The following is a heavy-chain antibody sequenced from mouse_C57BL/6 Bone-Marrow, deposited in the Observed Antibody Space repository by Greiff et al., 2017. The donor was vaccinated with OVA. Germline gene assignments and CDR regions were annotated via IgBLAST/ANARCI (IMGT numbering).Heavy chain of an antibody. D-gene: IGHD1-1*01. V-gene: IGHV5-6*02. Sequence: EVKLEESGGDLVKPGGSLKLSCAASGFTFSSYGMSWVRQTPDKRLEWVATISSGGSYTYYPDSVKGRFTISRDNAQHTLYLQMSSLKSEDTAMYYCARHGDYGSFFDYWGQGTTLTVSS. CDR1: GFTFSSYG. J-gene: IGHJ2*01. CDR2: ISSGGSYT. CDR3: ARHGDYGSFFDY.